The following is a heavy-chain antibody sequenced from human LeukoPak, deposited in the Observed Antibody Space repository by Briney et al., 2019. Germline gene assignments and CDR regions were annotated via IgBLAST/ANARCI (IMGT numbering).Heavy chain of an antibody. CDR3: AGVGEYSSSLDV. J-gene: IGHJ6*02. CDR2: IWYDGSNK. D-gene: IGHD6-6*01. Sequence: PGGSLRLSCAASGFTFSSYGMHWVRQAPGKGLEWVAVIWYDGSNKYYADSVKGRFTISRDNSKNTLYLQMNSLRAEDTAVYYCAGVGEYSSSLDVWGQGTTVTVSS. V-gene: IGHV3-33*01. CDR1: GFTFSSYG.